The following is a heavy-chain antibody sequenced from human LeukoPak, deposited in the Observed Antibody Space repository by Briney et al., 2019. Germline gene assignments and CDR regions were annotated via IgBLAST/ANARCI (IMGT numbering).Heavy chain of an antibody. J-gene: IGHJ4*02. D-gene: IGHD3-22*01. CDR1: GDSLVSGHY. Sequence: SETLSLTCTVSGDSLVSGHYWGWIRQPPGQGLEWVGSVYHSGSIYYNPSLKSRVIMSVDTSKNQFSLKLSSLTAADTAIYYCAREIYYDSSAYDYWGQGTLVTVSS. V-gene: IGHV4-38-2*02. CDR2: VYHSGSI. CDR3: AREIYYDSSAYDY.